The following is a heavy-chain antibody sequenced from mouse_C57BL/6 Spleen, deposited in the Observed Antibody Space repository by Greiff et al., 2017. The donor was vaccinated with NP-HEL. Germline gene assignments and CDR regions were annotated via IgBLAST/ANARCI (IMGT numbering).Heavy chain of an antibody. V-gene: IGHV3-6*01. CDR3: ARDYYGNYRGYFDV. Sequence: EVKLEESGPGLVKPSQSLSLTCSVTGYSITSGYYWNWIRQFPGNKLEWMGYISYDGSNNYNPSLKNRISITRDTSKNQFFLKLNSVTTEDTATYYCARDYYGNYRGYFDVWGTGTTVTVSS. CDR1: GYSITSGYY. CDR2: ISYDGSN. J-gene: IGHJ1*03. D-gene: IGHD2-1*01.